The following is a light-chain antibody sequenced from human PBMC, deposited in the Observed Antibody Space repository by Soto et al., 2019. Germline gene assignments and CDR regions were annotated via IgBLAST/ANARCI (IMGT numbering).Light chain of an antibody. CDR2: ASS. CDR3: QQYGDSPQT. Sequence: EIVLTQSPGTLSLSPGERATLSCRASQSVSSDYLAWYQQKPGQAPRLLIYASSTRATGFPDRFSGSGSGTHFTLTISRLEPEDFAVYYCQQYGDSPQTFGQGTKVDIK. V-gene: IGKV3-20*01. CDR1: QSVSSDY. J-gene: IGKJ1*01.